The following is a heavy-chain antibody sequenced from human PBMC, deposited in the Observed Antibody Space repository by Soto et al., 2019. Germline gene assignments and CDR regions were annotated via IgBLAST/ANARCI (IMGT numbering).Heavy chain of an antibody. V-gene: IGHV4-59*11. Sequence: SETLSLTCTVSGDSINSHYWTWTRQSPGKGLEWIGYIYYSGDTNYNPSLKSRVTISMDTSRNQFSLKLASATAADTAVYYCARTLSIATRQFDFWGHGILVTVSS. CDR2: IYYSGDT. CDR1: GDSINSHY. CDR3: ARTLSIATRQFDF. D-gene: IGHD6-6*01. J-gene: IGHJ4*01.